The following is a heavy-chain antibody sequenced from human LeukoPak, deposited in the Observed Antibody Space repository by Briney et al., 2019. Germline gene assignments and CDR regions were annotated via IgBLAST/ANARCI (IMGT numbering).Heavy chain of an antibody. CDR3: ARDLPGVPIDH. J-gene: IGHJ4*02. CDR2: ITTGSTDI. D-gene: IGHD7-27*01. CDR1: GFTFSTYN. V-gene: IGHV3-21*06. Sequence: GGSLRLSCAASGFTFSTYNMNWIRQAPGKGLEWVSSITTGSTDIYYADSQKGRFTISRDDAKNSVYLQMNSLRVEDTAVYYCARDLPGVPIDHWGQGILVTVSS.